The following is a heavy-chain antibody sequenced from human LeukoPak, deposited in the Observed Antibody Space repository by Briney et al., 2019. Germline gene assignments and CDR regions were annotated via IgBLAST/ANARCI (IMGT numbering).Heavy chain of an antibody. J-gene: IGHJ4*02. CDR2: ISYDGSNK. CDR3: AKTGNYNWNGFDY. V-gene: IGHV3-30*18. Sequence: GGSLRLCCAASRFTFSNYGMHWVRQAPGKGLEWVAIISYDGSNKYYADSVKGRFTISRDNSKNTLYLQMNSLRVEDSAVYYCAKTGNYNWNGFDYWGQGTLVTVSS. CDR1: RFTFSNYG. D-gene: IGHD1-20*01.